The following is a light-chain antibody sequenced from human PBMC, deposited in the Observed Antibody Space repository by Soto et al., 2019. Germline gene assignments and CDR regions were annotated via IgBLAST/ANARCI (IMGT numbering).Light chain of an antibody. Sequence: QSVLTQPPSVSAAPGQKVTISCSGSSSNIGNNYVSWYQQLPGTAPKLLIYDNNKRPSGIPDRFSGSKSGTSATLGITGLTTGDEADYYCGTWDSSLSAGVFGGGTKLTVL. V-gene: IGLV1-51*01. CDR1: SSNIGNNY. J-gene: IGLJ2*01. CDR3: GTWDSSLSAGV. CDR2: DNN.